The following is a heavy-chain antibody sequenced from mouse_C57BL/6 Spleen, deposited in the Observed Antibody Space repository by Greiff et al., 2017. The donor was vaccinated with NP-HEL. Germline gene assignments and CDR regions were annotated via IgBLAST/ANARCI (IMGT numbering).Heavy chain of an antibody. Sequence: QVQLQQPGAELVKPGASVKLSCKASGYTFTSYWMHWVKQRPGHGLEWIGMIHPNSGSTNYNEKFKSKATLTVDKSSSTAYMQLSSLTSEDSAVYYCAREGDYDVAYWGQGTLVTVSA. CDR3: AREGDYDVAY. J-gene: IGHJ3*01. CDR1: GYTFTSYW. V-gene: IGHV1-64*01. D-gene: IGHD2-4*01. CDR2: IHPNSGST.